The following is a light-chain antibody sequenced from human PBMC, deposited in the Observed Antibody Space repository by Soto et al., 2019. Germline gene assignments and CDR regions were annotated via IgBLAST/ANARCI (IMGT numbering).Light chain of an antibody. J-gene: IGKJ1*01. CDR2: GAS. CDR3: QQYNNCPPWT. Sequence: ELVMTQSPATLSVSPGERATLSCRASQSVSSNLAWYQQTPGQAPRLLIYGASTRATGIPARFSGSRSGTEVTITISSMQSEDFAVYYGQQYNNCPPWTFGQGTEVETK. CDR1: QSVSSN. V-gene: IGKV3-15*01.